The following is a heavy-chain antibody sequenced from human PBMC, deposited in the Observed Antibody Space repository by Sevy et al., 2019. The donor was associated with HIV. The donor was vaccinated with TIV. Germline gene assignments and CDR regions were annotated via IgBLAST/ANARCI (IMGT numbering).Heavy chain of an antibody. CDR2: ISYDGSSE. J-gene: IGHJ4*02. V-gene: IGHV3-30*03. CDR1: AFTFSAHA. Sequence: GGSLRLSCAASAFTFSAHAMHWVRQAPGKGLDWVAVISYDGSSEFYAESVKGRFTVSRDNSKNTLYLQMHGLRPDDTAVYYCARDAGYSIGWYPGYWGQGTLVTVSS. CDR3: ARDAGYSIGWYPGY. D-gene: IGHD6-19*01.